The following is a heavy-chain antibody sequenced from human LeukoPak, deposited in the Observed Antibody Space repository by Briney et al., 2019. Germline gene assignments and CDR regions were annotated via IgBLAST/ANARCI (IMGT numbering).Heavy chain of an antibody. CDR3: AKSSIAVAGTGGPFDY. J-gene: IGHJ4*02. CDR1: GFTFSSYG. D-gene: IGHD6-19*01. Sequence: GGSLRLSCAASGFTFSSYGMHWVRQAPGKGLEWVAVISYDGSNKYYADSVKGRFTISRDNSKNTLYLQMNSLRAEDTAVYYCAKSSIAVAGTGGPFDYWGQGTLVIVSS. CDR2: ISYDGSNK. V-gene: IGHV3-30*18.